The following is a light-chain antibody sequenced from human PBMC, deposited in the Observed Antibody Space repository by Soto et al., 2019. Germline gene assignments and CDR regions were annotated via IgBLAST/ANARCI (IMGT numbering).Light chain of an antibody. J-gene: IGKJ1*01. CDR1: QTISSW. V-gene: IGKV1-5*03. Sequence: DIQMTQSPSSLSASVGDRVTITCRASQTISSWLAWYQQEPGKAPKLLIFKASSLQTGVPSKFSGSGSGTKFTLTIASLQPDDFATYYCQQYETFSGTFGPGTKVDIK. CDR2: KAS. CDR3: QQYETFSGT.